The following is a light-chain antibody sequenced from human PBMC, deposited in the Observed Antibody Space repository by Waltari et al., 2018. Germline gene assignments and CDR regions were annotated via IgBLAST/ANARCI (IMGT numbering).Light chain of an antibody. CDR3: QHGYGTPRT. CDR2: KAS. Sequence: DIQMTQSPSSRSASVGDRVTITCRASENVNNYLNWYQQKPGKAPKLLIYKASTLQSGVPSRFIGSGSGTDYTFTISSLQSEDVAIYYCQHGYGTPRTFGQGTKVEIK. V-gene: IGKV1-39*01. J-gene: IGKJ1*01. CDR1: ENVNNY.